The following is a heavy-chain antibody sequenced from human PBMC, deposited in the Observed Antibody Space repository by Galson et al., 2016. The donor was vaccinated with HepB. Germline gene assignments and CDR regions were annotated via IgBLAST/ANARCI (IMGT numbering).Heavy chain of an antibody. V-gene: IGHV1-8*01. CDR3: ERGGNGSNYFDY. CDR2: MNHDSGNT. Sequence: SVTVSCKASGYTFTNNDINWIRQAPGQGLEWMGWMNHDSGNTGSAQRFQGRISMTRNTSIRTAYMELSSLRTEDTAIYYSERGGNGSNYFDYWGQGLLVTVSS. J-gene: IGHJ4*02. D-gene: IGHD3-10*01. CDR1: GYTFTNND.